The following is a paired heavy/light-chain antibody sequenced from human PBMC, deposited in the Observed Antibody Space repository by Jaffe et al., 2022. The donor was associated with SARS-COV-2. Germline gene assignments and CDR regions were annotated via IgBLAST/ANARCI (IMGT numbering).Heavy chain of an antibody. V-gene: IGHV3-23*01. CDR3: AKGAPGVREADY. CDR2: VAGFTGDT. D-gene: IGHD3-10*02. Sequence: EVQLLESGGGLVQPGGSLRLSCAASGFTFSSYSMGWVRQAPGEGLEWVSVAGFTGDTYYADSVKGRFTISRDNSKNTLFLQLDSLRAEDTAVYYCAKGAPGVREADYWGQGTLVTVSS. J-gene: IGHJ4*02. CDR1: GFTFSSYS.
Light chain of an antibody. Sequence: DVVMTQSPLSLPVTLGQPASISCKSGQSLVHSDGNTYLNWFQQRPGQSPRRLIYKVSNRDSGVPDRFSGSGSGTDFTLKISRVEAEDVGVYYCMEGTHWPYTFGQGTKLEIK. CDR2: KVS. CDR3: MEGTHWPYT. J-gene: IGKJ2*01. CDR1: QSLVHSDGNTY. V-gene: IGKV2-30*02.